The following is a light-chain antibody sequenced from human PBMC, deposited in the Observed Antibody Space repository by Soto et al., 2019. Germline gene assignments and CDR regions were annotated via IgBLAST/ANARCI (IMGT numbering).Light chain of an antibody. V-gene: IGLV2-14*01. J-gene: IGLJ2*01. CDR3: SSYTSSSTYVV. CDR2: DVS. Sequence: QSVLTQPASVSGSPGQSITISCTGTSSDVGGYNYVSWYQQHPGKAPKLMIYDVSNRPSGVSNRFSGSKSGNTASLTISGLQAEDAADYYCSSYTSSSTYVVFGGGTQLTVL. CDR1: SSDVGGYNY.